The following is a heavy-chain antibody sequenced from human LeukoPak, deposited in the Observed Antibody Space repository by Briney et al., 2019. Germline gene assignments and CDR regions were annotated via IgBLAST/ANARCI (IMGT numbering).Heavy chain of an antibody. CDR1: GGSISSYY. CDR3: ARGASSSSGGYYYYYMDV. D-gene: IGHD6-6*01. Sequence: SETLSLTCTVSGGSISSYYWSWIRQPAGKGLEWIGRIYTSGSTNYNPSLKSRVTISVDTSKNQFSLKLSSVTAADTAVYYCARGASSSSGGYYYYYMDVWGKGTTVTVSS. V-gene: IGHV4-4*07. CDR2: IYTSGST. J-gene: IGHJ6*03.